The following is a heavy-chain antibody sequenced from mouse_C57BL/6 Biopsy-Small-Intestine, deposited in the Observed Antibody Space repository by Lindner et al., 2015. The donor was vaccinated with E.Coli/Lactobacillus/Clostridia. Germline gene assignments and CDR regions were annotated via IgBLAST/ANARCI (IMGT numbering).Heavy chain of an antibody. J-gene: IGHJ4*01. V-gene: IGHV14-2*01. Sequence: VQLQESGAELVKPGASVKLSCTASGFNIKDYYMHWVKQRTEQGLEWIGRIDPEDGETKYAPKFQGKATITADTSSNTAYLQLSSLTSEDTAVYYCALYYYGSSSYYYAMDYWGQGTSVTVSS. CDR2: IDPEDGET. CDR3: ALYYYGSSSYYYAMDY. D-gene: IGHD1-1*01. CDR1: GFNIKDYY.